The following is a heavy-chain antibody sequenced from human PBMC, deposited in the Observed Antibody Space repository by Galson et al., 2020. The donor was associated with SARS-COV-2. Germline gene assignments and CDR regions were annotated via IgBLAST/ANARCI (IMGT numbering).Heavy chain of an antibody. V-gene: IGHV4-34*01. CDR3: ARDSIAATGNYYGMDV. D-gene: IGHD6-13*01. Sequence: SETLSLTCAVHGGSFSGYYWSWIRQPPGKGLEWIGEINHSGSTNYNPSLKRRVTISVDTSKNQLSLKLNSVTAADTAVYYCARDSIAATGNYYGMDVWGQGTTVTVSS. CDR1: GGSFSGYY. J-gene: IGHJ6*02. CDR2: INHSGST.